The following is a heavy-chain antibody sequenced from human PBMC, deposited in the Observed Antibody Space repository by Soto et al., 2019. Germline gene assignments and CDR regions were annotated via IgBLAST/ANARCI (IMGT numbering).Heavy chain of an antibody. CDR3: VKDHCGGDCYSDPYFDY. J-gene: IGHJ4*02. Sequence: QVQLVESGGGVVQPGRSLRLSCVASGFSFTTYGLHWVRQAPGKGLEWVAVFWYDGSNQYYADSVKGRFTISRDNSKNILYLEMKSMRVEDTAVYYCVKDHCGGDCYSDPYFDYWGQGTLVTVSS. V-gene: IGHV3-33*06. CDR2: FWYDGSNQ. CDR1: GFSFTTYG. D-gene: IGHD2-21*02.